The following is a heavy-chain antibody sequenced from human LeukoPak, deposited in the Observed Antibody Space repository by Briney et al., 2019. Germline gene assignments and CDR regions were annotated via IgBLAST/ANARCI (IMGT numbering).Heavy chain of an antibody. J-gene: IGHJ4*02. CDR2: ISSSGNTI. Sequence: TGVSLRLSCAASGFTFSDYYMSWIRQAPGKGLEWVSYISSSGNTIFYADSVKGRFTISRDNAKNSLYLQMNSLRAEDTAVYYCARRDSSSSDYWGQGTLVTVSS. CDR3: ARRDSSSSDY. CDR1: GFTFSDYY. D-gene: IGHD6-6*01. V-gene: IGHV3-11*04.